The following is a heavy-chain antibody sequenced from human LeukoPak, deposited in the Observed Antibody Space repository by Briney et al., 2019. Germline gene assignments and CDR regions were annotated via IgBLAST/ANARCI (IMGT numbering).Heavy chain of an antibody. D-gene: IGHD6-19*01. CDR3: ARASYSSGWYYLDY. Sequence: GRSLRLSCAASGFTFSSYGMHWVRQAPGKGLEWVAVIWYDGSNKYYADSVKGRFTISRDNSKNTLYLQMNSLRAEDTAVYYCARASYSSGWYYLDYWGQGTLVTVSS. CDR1: GFTFSSYG. CDR2: IWYDGSNK. V-gene: IGHV3-33*01. J-gene: IGHJ4*02.